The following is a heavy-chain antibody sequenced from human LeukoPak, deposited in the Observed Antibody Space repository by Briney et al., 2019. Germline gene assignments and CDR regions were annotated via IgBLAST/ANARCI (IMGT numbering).Heavy chain of an antibody. Sequence: SETLSLTCTVSGGSISSYYWSWIRQPPGKGLEWIGYIYYSGSTNYNPSLKSRVTISVDTSKNQFSLKLSSVTAADTAVYYCARDPSSFLGYYYGMDVWGQGTTVTVSS. J-gene: IGHJ6*02. D-gene: IGHD3-3*02. CDR3: ARDPSSFLGYYYGMDV. CDR1: GGSISSYY. V-gene: IGHV4-59*01. CDR2: IYYSGST.